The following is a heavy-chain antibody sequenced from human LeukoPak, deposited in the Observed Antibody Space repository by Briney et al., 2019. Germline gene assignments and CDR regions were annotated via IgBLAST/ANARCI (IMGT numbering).Heavy chain of an antibody. V-gene: IGHV4-34*01. CDR2: INHSGST. D-gene: IGHD6-19*01. CDR1: GGSFSGYY. Sequence: SETLSLTCAVYGGSFSGYYWSWIRQPPGKGLEWIGEINHSGSTNYNPSLKSRVTISVDTSKNQFSLKLSSVTAADTAVYYCARGSIAVHGTFDYWGQGTLVTVSS. CDR3: ARGSIAVHGTFDY. J-gene: IGHJ4*02.